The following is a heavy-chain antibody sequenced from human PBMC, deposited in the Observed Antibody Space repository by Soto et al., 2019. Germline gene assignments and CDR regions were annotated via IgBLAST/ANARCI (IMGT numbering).Heavy chain of an antibody. V-gene: IGHV4-34*01. Sequence: PSETLSLTCAVYGGSLSGYYWSWIRQPPGKGLGWIGEINHSGSTSYNPSLKSRVTISVDTSKNQFSLRLGSVTAADTAVYYCARQTRYIGYALWPPYYFDYWGQGLLVTVSS. CDR1: GGSLSGYY. CDR3: ARQTRYIGYALWPPYYFDY. J-gene: IGHJ4*02. D-gene: IGHD5-12*01. CDR2: INHSGST.